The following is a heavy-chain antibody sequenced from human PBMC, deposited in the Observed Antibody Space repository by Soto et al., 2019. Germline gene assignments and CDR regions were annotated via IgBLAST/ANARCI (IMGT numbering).Heavy chain of an antibody. D-gene: IGHD1-1*01. Sequence: QVHLVQSGAEVKKPGASVKVSCKASGYTFTSYGITWVRQAPGQGIELMGWISAHNGNTDYAQKLQGIVIVTRDTSTSTAYMELRSLISDDTAVYSCARGRYGDYWGQGALVTVSS. V-gene: IGHV1-18*01. CDR1: GYTFTSYG. CDR3: ARGRYGDY. CDR2: ISAHNGNT. J-gene: IGHJ4*02.